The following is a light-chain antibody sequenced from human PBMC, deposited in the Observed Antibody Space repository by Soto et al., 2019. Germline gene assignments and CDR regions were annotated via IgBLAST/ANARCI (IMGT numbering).Light chain of an antibody. J-gene: IGKJ5*01. V-gene: IGKV3-11*01. Sequence: EIVLTQSPVTLSVSPGERAILSCRASQSVAGSLAWYQQKPGQAPRLLIYDISTRAAAIPARFSGSGSGTDFTLTVSSLEPEDFALYYCQQRSNRITFGQGTRLEIK. CDR2: DIS. CDR3: QQRSNRIT. CDR1: QSVAGS.